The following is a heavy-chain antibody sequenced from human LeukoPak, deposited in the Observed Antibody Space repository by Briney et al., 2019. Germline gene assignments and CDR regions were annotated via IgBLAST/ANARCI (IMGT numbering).Heavy chain of an antibody. CDR2: IYSSGST. V-gene: IGHV4-4*07. Sequence: PSETLSLTCTVSGGSISRYYWSWIRQPAGKGLEWIGRIYSSGSTNYNPSLRSRVTMSVDTSKNQFSLKLSSVTAADTAVYYCARISCSDGSCYLDYWGQGTLVTVSS. CDR3: ARISCSDGSCYLDY. J-gene: IGHJ4*02. CDR1: GGSISRYY. D-gene: IGHD2-15*01.